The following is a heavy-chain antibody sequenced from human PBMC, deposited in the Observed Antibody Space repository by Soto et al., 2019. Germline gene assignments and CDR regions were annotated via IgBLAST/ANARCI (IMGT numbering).Heavy chain of an antibody. CDR3: TTSPSYSSGWYGKGGEYFYY. D-gene: IGHD6-19*01. V-gene: IGHV3-15*01. J-gene: IGHJ4*02. CDR1: GFTFTNAW. Sequence: GGSLRLSCAASGFTFTNAWMSWVRQAPGKGLEWVGRIKSKFDGGTTDYAAPVKGRFTISRDDSKNTLYLQMNSLKTEDTAVYYCTTSPSYSSGWYGKGGEYFYYWGLGSLVTVSS. CDR2: IKSKFDGGTT.